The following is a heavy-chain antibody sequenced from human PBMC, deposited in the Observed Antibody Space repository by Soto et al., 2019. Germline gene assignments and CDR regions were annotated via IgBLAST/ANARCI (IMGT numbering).Heavy chain of an antibody. V-gene: IGHV1-2*02. CDR3: ARVAYCSNGVCYPYWFFDL. J-gene: IGHJ2*01. D-gene: IGHD2-8*01. CDR2: INPNSGGT. Sequence: QVQLMQSGAEVKKPGASVKVSCKASGDTLTGYYMHWVRQAPGQGLEWVGWINPNSGGTNYAHKFQDRVTLTRDTSTNIAYLELRRLTSDDTAVYYCARVAYCSNGVCYPYWFFDLWGRGTLVTVSS. CDR1: GDTLTGYY.